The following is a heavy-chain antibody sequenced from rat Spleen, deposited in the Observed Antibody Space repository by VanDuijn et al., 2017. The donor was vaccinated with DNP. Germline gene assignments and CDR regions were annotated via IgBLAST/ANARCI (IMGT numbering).Heavy chain of an antibody. CDR3: ARWYNYFDY. D-gene: IGHD1-5*01. V-gene: IGHV3-1*01. Sequence: EVQLQESGPGLVKPSQSLSLSCSVTGYSITSYYWGWIRKFPGNKMEYIGHIAYSGTTNYNPSLKSRISITRDTSKNQFFLHLNSVTSEDTATYYCARWYNYFDYWGQGVMVTVSS. CDR1: GYSITSYY. J-gene: IGHJ2*01. CDR2: IAYSGTT.